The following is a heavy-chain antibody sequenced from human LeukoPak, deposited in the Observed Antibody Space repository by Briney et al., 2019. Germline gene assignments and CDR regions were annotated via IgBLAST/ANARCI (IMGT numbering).Heavy chain of an antibody. J-gene: IGHJ4*02. V-gene: IGHV3-30*18. CDR1: GFTFSSYG. D-gene: IGHD5-18*01. CDR2: ISYDGSNK. Sequence: GGSLRLSCAASGFTFSSYGMHWVRQAPGKGLEWVAVISYDGSNKYYADSVKGRFTISRDSSKNTLYLQMNSLRAEDTAVYYCGKTPGTTAMVSYFDYWGQGTLVTVSS. CDR3: GKTPGTTAMVSYFDY.